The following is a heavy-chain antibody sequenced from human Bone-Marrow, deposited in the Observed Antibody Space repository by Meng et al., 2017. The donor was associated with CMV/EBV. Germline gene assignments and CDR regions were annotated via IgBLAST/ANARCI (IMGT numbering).Heavy chain of an antibody. V-gene: IGHV3-23*01. D-gene: IGHD5-24*01. CDR3: VRHRDGYNGGGDY. CDR1: GFIFGHFD. CDR2: ISGSGVNT. J-gene: IGHJ4*02. Sequence: GGSLRLSCAVSGFIFGHFDMSWVRQAPGRGLERVSGISGSGVNTYYADSVKGRFIISRDNFRNTLYLVMNSLRAEDTAIYYCVRHRDGYNGGGDYWGQGTLVTVSS.